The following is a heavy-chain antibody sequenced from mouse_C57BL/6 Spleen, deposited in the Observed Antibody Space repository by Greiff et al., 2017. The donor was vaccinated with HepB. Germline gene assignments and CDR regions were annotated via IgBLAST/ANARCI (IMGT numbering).Heavy chain of an antibody. J-gene: IGHJ4*01. Sequence: QVQLKESGAELVKPGASVKISCKASGYAFSSYWMNWVKQRPGKGLEWIGQIYPGDGDTNYNGKFKGKATLTADKSSSTAYMQLSSLTSEDSAVYFCASTYDLNYAMDYWGQGTSVTVSS. CDR3: ASTYDLNYAMDY. D-gene: IGHD2-4*01. V-gene: IGHV1-80*01. CDR2: IYPGDGDT. CDR1: GYAFSSYW.